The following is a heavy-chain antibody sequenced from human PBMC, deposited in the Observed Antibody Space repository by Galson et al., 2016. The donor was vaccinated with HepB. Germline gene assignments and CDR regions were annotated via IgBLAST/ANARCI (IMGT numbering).Heavy chain of an antibody. CDR3: AREYNYNYRD. J-gene: IGHJ4*02. V-gene: IGHV4-61*02. CDR2: ICISGTT. Sequence: TLSLTCTVSGGSISSGHYYWTWIRQPAGKGLEWIGRICISGTTDYNPPLKSRVTISIDTSKNQFSLKLSSVTAADTAVYYCAREYNYNYRDWGQGTLVTVSS. CDR1: GGSISSGHYY. D-gene: IGHD1-7*01.